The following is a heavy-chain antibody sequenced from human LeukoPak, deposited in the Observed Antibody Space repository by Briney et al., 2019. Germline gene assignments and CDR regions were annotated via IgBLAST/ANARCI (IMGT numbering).Heavy chain of an antibody. D-gene: IGHD5-12*01. CDR2: MSFDEGTT. V-gene: IGHV3-30*18. CDR3: AKGGEEVATILWVLLSYMDV. CDR1: GFSFSTHG. Sequence: PGGSLRLSCAASGFSFSTHGMHWVRQAPGKGLEWVAVMSFDEGTTYYADSVKGRFTISRDNSKNTLYLQMNSLRAEDTAVYYCAKGGEEVATILWVLLSYMDVWGKGTTVTISS. J-gene: IGHJ6*03.